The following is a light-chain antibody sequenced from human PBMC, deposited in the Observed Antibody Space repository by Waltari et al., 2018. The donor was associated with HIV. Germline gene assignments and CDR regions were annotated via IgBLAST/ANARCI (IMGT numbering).Light chain of an antibody. Sequence: QVVLTQSPFASAALGASVKLTCTLSSGHRSYAIAWHQQQAAKGTRYLMKGNGDGSHIKGDGIPDRVSGSSAGAERYLTISSRQVEDEAKYYCQTWGTGIQVFGGGTKLTVL. J-gene: IGLJ3*02. CDR2: GNGDGSH. CDR1: SGHRSYA. CDR3: QTWGTGIQV. V-gene: IGLV4-69*02.